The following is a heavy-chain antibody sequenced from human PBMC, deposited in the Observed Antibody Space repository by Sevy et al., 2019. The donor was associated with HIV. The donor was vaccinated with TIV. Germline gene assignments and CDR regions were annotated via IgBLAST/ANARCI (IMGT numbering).Heavy chain of an antibody. J-gene: IGHJ4*02. V-gene: IGHV5-51*01. D-gene: IGHD3-22*01. CDR1: GYSFTSHW. CDR3: ATSRSGYFDSSGYYRY. CDR2: IYPDDSDT. Sequence: GESLKISCKGSGYSFTSHWIGWVRHMPGKGLEWMGIIYPDDSDTRYSPSFQGQVTFSADKSISTAYLQWSSLKASDTAMYYCATSRSGYFDSSGYYRYWGQGTLVTVSS.